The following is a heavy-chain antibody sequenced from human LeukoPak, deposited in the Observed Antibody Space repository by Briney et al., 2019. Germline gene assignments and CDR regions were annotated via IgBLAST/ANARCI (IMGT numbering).Heavy chain of an antibody. CDR2: IKQDGSEK. Sequence: PGGSLRLSCTASGFTFSNYWMSWVRQTPEKRLEWVANIKQDGSEKVYLDSVKGRFTISRDNAQTSLYLHMNSLRAEDTAVYYCARDPYSSSWSYGMDVWGQGTTVTVSS. D-gene: IGHD6-13*01. CDR1: GFTFSNYW. V-gene: IGHV3-7*05. J-gene: IGHJ6*02. CDR3: ARDPYSSSWSYGMDV.